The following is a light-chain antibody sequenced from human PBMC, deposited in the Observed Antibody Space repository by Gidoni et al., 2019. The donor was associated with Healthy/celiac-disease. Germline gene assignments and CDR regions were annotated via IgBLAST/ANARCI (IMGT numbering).Light chain of an antibody. V-gene: IGKV3-20*01. CDR1: QSVSSSY. CDR3: QQYGSSPPGT. CDR2: GAS. Sequence: EIVLTQSPGTLSLSPGERATLSCRASQSVSSSYLAWYQQKPGQAPRLLIYGASSRATGIPDGFSGSGSGTDFTLTISRLEPEDFAVYYCQQYGSSPPGTFGQGTKLEIK. J-gene: IGKJ2*01.